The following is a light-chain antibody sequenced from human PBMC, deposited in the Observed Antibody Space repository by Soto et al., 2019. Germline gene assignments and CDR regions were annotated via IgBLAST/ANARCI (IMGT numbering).Light chain of an antibody. J-gene: IGKJ1*01. CDR3: LQLNTYPWT. V-gene: IGKV1-17*01. Sequence: DIQMTQSPSTLSGSVGDRVTITCRASQTISSWLAWYQQKPGKAPKRLIYAASTLQSGVPSRFSGSGSGTEFTLTISSLQPEDVATYYCLQLNTYPWTFGQGTKVEIK. CDR2: AAS. CDR1: QTISSW.